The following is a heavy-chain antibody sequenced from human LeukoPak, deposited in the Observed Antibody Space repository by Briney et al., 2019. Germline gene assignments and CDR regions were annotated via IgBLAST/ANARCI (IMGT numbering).Heavy chain of an antibody. CDR1: GFTFSSYD. CDR2: IGTAGDT. J-gene: IGHJ2*01. CDR3: ARSRDGYNLWYFDL. Sequence: GGSLRLSCAASGFTFSSYDMHWVRQPTGKGLEWVSTIGTAGDTYYPGSVKGRFTISRENAKNSLYLQMNSLRAGDTAVYYCARSRDGYNLWYFDLWAVAPWSLSPQ. V-gene: IGHV3-13*01. D-gene: IGHD5-24*01.